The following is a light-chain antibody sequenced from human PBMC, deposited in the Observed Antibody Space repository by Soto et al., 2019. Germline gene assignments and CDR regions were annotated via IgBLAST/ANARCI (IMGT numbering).Light chain of an antibody. Sequence: IVMTQSPDSLAVSLGERATINCKSSQSLLYSSNNQNYLAWYQQKPGQPPKLLFSWASTRESGVPARFSGSGSGTDFALTISDLQADDVAVYYCQQYYGSFPVTFGQGTRLEIK. CDR1: QSLLYSSNNQNY. V-gene: IGKV4-1*01. CDR3: QQYYGSFPVT. J-gene: IGKJ5*01. CDR2: WAS.